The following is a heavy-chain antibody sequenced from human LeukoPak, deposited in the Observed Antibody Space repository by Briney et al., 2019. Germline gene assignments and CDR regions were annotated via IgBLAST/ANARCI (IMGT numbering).Heavy chain of an antibody. CDR3: ARDLGYYYDSNGYHDAFDI. V-gene: IGHV4-59*01. CDR2: IYYSGST. J-gene: IGHJ3*02. CDR1: GGSISSFY. Sequence: SETLSLTCTVSGGSISSFYWSWIRQPPGKGLEWIGYIYYSGSTNYNPSLKSRVTISVDTSKNQFSLKLSSVTAADTAVYYCARDLGYYYDSNGYHDAFDIWGQGTMVTVSS. D-gene: IGHD3-22*01.